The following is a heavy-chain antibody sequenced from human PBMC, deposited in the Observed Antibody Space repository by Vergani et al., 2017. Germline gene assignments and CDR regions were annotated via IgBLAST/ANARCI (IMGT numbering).Heavy chain of an antibody. V-gene: IGHV3-30*02. J-gene: IGHJ4*02. Sequence: QVQLVESGGGVVQPGGSLRLSCAASGFTFSSYGMHWVRQAPGKGLEWVAFIWYDGSNKYYADSVKGRFTISRDNSKNTLYLQMNSLRAEDTAVYYCAKDSRPLSSSWYFPSRGYWGQGTLVTVSS. CDR1: GFTFSSYG. CDR3: AKDSRPLSSSWYFPSRGY. CDR2: IWYDGSNK. D-gene: IGHD6-13*01.